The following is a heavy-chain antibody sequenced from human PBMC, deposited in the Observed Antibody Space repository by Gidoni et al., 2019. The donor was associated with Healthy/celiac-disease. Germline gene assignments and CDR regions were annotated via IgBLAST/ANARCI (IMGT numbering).Heavy chain of an antibody. CDR3: AKDRAHSGWYGFDY. CDR2: ISVSGGST. J-gene: IGHJ4*02. D-gene: IGHD6-19*01. V-gene: IGHV3-23*01. CDR1: GFTFSSYA. Sequence: EVQLLESGGGLVQPGGSLRLSCAASGFTFSSYAMRWGRQAPGKGREWVSAISVSGGSTYYADSVKGRFTISRDNSKNTLYLQMNSLRAEDTAVYYCAKDRAHSGWYGFDYWGQGTLVTVSS.